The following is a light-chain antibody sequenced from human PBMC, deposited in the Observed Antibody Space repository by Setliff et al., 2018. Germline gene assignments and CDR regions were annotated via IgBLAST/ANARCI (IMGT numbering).Light chain of an antibody. CDR3: QQSFNFPVS. J-gene: IGKJ4*01. CDR1: QAIGSW. V-gene: IGKV1-12*01. Sequence: DIQMTQSPSSVSASVGDRVIINCRASQAIGSWLAWYQQKPGQAPKLLISAASNLKTGVPSRSGGSGSGTDFSLTISGLQPEDFATYYCQQSFNFPVSFGGGTKVDIK. CDR2: AAS.